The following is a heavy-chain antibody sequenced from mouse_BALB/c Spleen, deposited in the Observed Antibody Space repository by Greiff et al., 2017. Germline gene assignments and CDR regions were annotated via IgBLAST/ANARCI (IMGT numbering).Heavy chain of an antibody. CDR2: IDPANGNT. V-gene: IGHV14-3*02. J-gene: IGHJ4*01. CDR1: GFNIKDTY. Sequence: VQLKESGAELVKPGASVKLSCTASGFNIKDTYMHWVKQRPEQGLEWIGRIDPANGNTKYDPKFQGKATITADTSSNTAYLQLSSLTSEDTAVYYCAHDLDYWGQGTSVTVSS. D-gene: IGHD2-4*01. CDR3: AHDLDY.